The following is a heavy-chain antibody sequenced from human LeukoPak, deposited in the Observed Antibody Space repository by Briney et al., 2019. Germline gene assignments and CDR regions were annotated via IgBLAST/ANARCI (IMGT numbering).Heavy chain of an antibody. Sequence: SETLSLTCTVSGDSVSSGSYYWSWIRQPPGKGLEWIGYIYHSGSTYYNPSLKSRVTISVDRSKNQFSLKLSSVTAADTAVYYCARGNYGGNSYRFDPWGQGTLVTVSS. V-gene: IGHV4-30-2*01. CDR1: GDSVSSGSYY. J-gene: IGHJ5*02. CDR2: IYHSGST. CDR3: ARGNYGGNSYRFDP. D-gene: IGHD4-23*01.